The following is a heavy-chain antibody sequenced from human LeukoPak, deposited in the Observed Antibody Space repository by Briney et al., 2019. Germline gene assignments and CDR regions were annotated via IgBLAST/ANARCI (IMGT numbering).Heavy chain of an antibody. Sequence: PGGSLRLSCAASGFTFSSYAMSWVRQAPGKGLEWVGRVKSKTDGGTIDYAAPVKGRFILSREDSKNTLYLEMNSLKIEDTAVYYCTTKRVGAPAFDSWGQGTLVTVSS. CDR1: GFTFSSYA. CDR2: VKSKTDGGTI. J-gene: IGHJ4*02. V-gene: IGHV3-15*01. D-gene: IGHD1-26*01. CDR3: TTKRVGAPAFDS.